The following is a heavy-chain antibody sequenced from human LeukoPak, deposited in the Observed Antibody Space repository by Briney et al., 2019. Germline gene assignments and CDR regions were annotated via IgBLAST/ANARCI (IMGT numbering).Heavy chain of an antibody. CDR1: GGSISSYY. CDR3: ARDRRNYYDSSGYYSDY. J-gene: IGHJ4*02. Sequence: SETLSLTCTVSGGSISSYYWSWIRQPAGKGLEWIGRIYTSGSTNYNPSLKSRVTMSVDTSKNQFSLKLTSVTAADTAVYYCARDRRNYYDSSGYYSDYWGQGTLVTVSP. CDR2: IYTSGST. D-gene: IGHD3-22*01. V-gene: IGHV4-4*07.